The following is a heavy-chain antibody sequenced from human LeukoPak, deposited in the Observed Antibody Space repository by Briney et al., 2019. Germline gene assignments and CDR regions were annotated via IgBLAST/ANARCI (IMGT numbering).Heavy chain of an antibody. V-gene: IGHV4-59*01. J-gene: IGHJ4*02. CDR2: IYYSGST. CDR1: GGSISSYY. CDR3: ARANYFDY. Sequence: SETLSLTCTVSGGSISSYYWSWFRQPLGKGLEWIGDIYYSGSTNYNLSLKSRVTISVDTSKNQFSLKLSSVTAADTAVYYCARANYFDYWGQGTLVTVSS.